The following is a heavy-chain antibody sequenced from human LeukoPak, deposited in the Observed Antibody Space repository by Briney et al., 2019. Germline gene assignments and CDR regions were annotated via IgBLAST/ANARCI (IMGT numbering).Heavy chain of an antibody. CDR2: IYYSGST. J-gene: IGHJ3*02. D-gene: IGHD2-2*01. Sequence: SETLSLTCTVSGGSISSSSYYWGWIRQPPGKGLEGIGSIYYSGSTYYNPSLKSRVTISVDTSKNQFSLKLSSVTAADTAVYYCARHSPSYCSSTSCRADDAFDIWGQGTMVTVSS. V-gene: IGHV4-39*01. CDR1: GGSISSSSYY. CDR3: ARHSPSYCSSTSCRADDAFDI.